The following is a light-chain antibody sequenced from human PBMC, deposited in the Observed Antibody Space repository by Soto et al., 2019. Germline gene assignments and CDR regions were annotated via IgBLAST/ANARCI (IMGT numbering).Light chain of an antibody. CDR3: QQYGRSPPWT. CDR1: QSVSSSY. V-gene: IGKV3-20*01. J-gene: IGKJ1*01. Sequence: EIVLTQSPGTLSLSPGERATLSCRASQSVSSSYLAWYQQKPGQAPRLLIYGASSRATGIPDRFSGSGSGTDFTLNISRLEHEDFAVYYCQQYGRSPPWTFGQGTKVEIK. CDR2: GAS.